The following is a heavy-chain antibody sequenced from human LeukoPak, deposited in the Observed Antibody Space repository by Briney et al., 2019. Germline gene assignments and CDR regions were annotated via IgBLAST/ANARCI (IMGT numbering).Heavy chain of an antibody. CDR2: IYYSGST. D-gene: IGHD3-22*01. CDR3: ARAGRTTMIGLDY. J-gene: IGHJ4*02. CDR1: GGSISSSSYY. Sequence: KTSETLSLTCTVSGGSISSSSYYWGWIRQPPGKGLEWIGSIYYSGSTYYNPSLKSRVTISVDTSKNQFSLKLSSVTAADTAVYYCARAGRTTMIGLDYWGQGTLVTVSS. V-gene: IGHV4-39*07.